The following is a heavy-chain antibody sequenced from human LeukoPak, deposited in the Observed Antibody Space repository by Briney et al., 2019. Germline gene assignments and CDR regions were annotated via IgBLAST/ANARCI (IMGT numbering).Heavy chain of an antibody. CDR3: ASTGLYYDSSGYYPDSYWYFDL. V-gene: IGHV4-4*07. CDR2: IYTSGST. J-gene: IGHJ2*01. Sequence: SETLSFTCTVSGGSISSYYWSWIRQPAGKGLEWIGRIYTSGSTNYNPSLKSRVTMSVDTSKNQFSLKLSSVTAADTAVYYCASTGLYYDSSGYYPDSYWYFDLWGRGTLVTVSS. D-gene: IGHD3-22*01. CDR1: GGSISSYY.